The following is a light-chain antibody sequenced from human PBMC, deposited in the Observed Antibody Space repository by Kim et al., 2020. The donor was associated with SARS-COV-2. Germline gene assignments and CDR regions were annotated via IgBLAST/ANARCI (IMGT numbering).Light chain of an antibody. J-gene: IGKJ1*01. CDR2: DAS. Sequence: EIVLTQSPATLSLSPGERATLSCRASQSVSSYIAWYQQRPGQAPRLLIYDASNRATGIPARFSGSGSGTDFSLTISSLEPEDFAVYYCQQCSSWPQTFGQGTKVDIK. CDR1: QSVSSY. CDR3: QQCSSWPQT. V-gene: IGKV3-11*01.